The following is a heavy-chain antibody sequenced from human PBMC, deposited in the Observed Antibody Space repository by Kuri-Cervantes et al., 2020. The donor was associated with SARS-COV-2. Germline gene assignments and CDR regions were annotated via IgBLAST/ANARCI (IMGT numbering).Heavy chain of an antibody. CDR1: GYSISSGYY. V-gene: IGHV4-38-2*02. Sequence: GSLRLSCTVSGYSISSGYYWGWIRQPPGKGLEWIGSIYHSGSTYYKSSLTSRVTISVDTSKNQFSLKLSSVTAADTAVYYCARQPQWFDPWGQGTLVTVSS. J-gene: IGHJ5*02. CDR2: IYHSGST. CDR3: ARQPQWFDP.